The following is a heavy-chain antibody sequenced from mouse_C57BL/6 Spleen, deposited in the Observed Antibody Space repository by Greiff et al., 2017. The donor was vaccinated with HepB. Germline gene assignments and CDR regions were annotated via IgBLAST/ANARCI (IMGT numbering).Heavy chain of an antibody. J-gene: IGHJ1*03. Sequence: QVQLQQSGAELARPGASVKMSCKASGYTFTSYTMHWVKQRPGQGLEWIGNINPSSGYTKYNQKFKDKATLTADKSSSTAYMQLSSLTSEDSAVYYCARSAYYGNYDWYFDVWGTGTTVTVSS. V-gene: IGHV1-4*01. CDR3: ARSAYYGNYDWYFDV. D-gene: IGHD2-10*01. CDR2: INPSSGYT. CDR1: GYTFTSYT.